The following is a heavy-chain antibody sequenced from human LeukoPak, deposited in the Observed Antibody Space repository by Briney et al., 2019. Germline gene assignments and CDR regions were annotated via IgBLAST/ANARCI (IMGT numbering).Heavy chain of an antibody. CDR1: GLTFSSYA. Sequence: GGSLRLSCAASGLTFSSYAMSWVRQAPGKGLEWVSAISGSGGSTYYADSVKGRFTISRDNSKNTLYLQMNSLRAEDTAVYYCAKDSQRRTTYYDFWSGYYADYFDYWGQGTLVTVSS. V-gene: IGHV3-23*01. CDR3: AKDSQRRTTYYDFWSGYYADYFDY. J-gene: IGHJ4*02. CDR2: ISGSGGST. D-gene: IGHD3-3*01.